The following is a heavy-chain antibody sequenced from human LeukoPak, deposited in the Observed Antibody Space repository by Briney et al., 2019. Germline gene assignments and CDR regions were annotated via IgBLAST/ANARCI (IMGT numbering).Heavy chain of an antibody. CDR1: GGSISSYY. CDR2: IYTSGST. Sequence: PSETLSLTCTVSGGSISSYYWSWIRQPAGKGLEWIGRIYTSGSTNYNPSLKSRVTMSVDTSKNQFSLKLSSVTAADTAVYYCASGGYQLHLDAFDIWGQGTMVTVSS. V-gene: IGHV4-4*07. CDR3: ASGGYQLHLDAFDI. D-gene: IGHD2-2*01. J-gene: IGHJ3*02.